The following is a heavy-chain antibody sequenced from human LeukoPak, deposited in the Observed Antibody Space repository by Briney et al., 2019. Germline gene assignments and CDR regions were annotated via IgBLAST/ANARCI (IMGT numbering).Heavy chain of an antibody. CDR3: ARRESGSYTGADY. CDR1: GFTFSSYE. Sequence: GGSLRLSCAASGFTFSSYEMNWVRQAPGKGLEWVSYISSSSSHIYYADSVKGRFTISRDNAKNSLYLQMNSLRAEDTAVYYCARRESGSYTGADYWGQGTLVTVSS. D-gene: IGHD1-26*01. J-gene: IGHJ4*02. V-gene: IGHV3-21*05. CDR2: ISSSSSHI.